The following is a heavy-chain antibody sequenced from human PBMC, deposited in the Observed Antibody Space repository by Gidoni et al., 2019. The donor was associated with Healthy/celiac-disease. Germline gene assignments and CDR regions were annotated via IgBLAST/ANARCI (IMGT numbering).Heavy chain of an antibody. D-gene: IGHD1-26*01. CDR1: GFTFSSYA. V-gene: IGHV3-23*01. CDR2: ISGSGGST. Sequence: EVELLASGGVLVQPGGSRRLSCAASGFTFSSYAMSGVRQSPGKGLAWVSAISGSGGSTYYADSVKGRFTISRDNSKNTLYLQMNSLRAEDTAVYYCAKGPVGATGGSWGQGTLVTVSS. CDR3: AKGPVGATGGS. J-gene: IGHJ5*02.